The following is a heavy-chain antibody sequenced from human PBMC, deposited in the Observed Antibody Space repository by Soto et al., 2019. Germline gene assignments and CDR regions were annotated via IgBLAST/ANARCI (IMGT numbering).Heavy chain of an antibody. V-gene: IGHV2-5*02. D-gene: IGHD2-21*02. CDR1: GFSLSTSGVV. CDR3: VRRVTAFDY. J-gene: IGHJ4*02. CDR2: IYWDGDE. Sequence: QITLQESGPTLVKPTQTLTLTCTFSGFSLSTSGVVVGWIRQPPGQGLEWLALIYWDGDERYSPSLGSRLTITGDTAKDLVVVNMTDVDAVDATRYGCVRRVTAFDYWGQGTLVTVSS.